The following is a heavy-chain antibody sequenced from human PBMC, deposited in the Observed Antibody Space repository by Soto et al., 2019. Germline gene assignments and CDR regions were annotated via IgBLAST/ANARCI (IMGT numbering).Heavy chain of an antibody. CDR1: TGSINGYY. J-gene: IGHJ6*02. CDR2: IYSSGST. Sequence: PSETLSLTCRVSTGSINGYYWNWIRQSPGKGLEWIAFIYSSGSTNYNPSLKSRATISVDRSKNQVSLKLTSVTAADTAVYYCARGKRDSTSCLDVWVQGTTVTVSS. V-gene: IGHV4-59*01. CDR3: ARGKRDSTSCLDV. D-gene: IGHD2-2*01.